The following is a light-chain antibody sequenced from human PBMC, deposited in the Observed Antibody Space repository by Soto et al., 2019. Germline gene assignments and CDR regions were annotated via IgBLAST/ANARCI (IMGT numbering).Light chain of an antibody. Sequence: QSALAQPRSVSGSPGQSVTISCTGTSSDVGGYNYVSWYQQHPGKAPKLMIYDVSKRPSGVPDRFSGSKSGNTASLTISGLQAEDEADYYCCSYAGSSTSVFGNGTKVTVL. J-gene: IGLJ1*01. CDR1: SSDVGGYNY. CDR3: CSYAGSSTSV. V-gene: IGLV2-11*01. CDR2: DVS.